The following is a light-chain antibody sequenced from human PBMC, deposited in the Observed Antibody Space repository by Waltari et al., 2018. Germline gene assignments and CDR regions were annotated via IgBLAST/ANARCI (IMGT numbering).Light chain of an antibody. CDR1: QSISRS. J-gene: IGKJ1*01. V-gene: IGKV1-39*01. Sequence: DIQMTQSPSSLSASVGDRVTITCRASQSISRSLNWYQLKPGKAPNLLIHGVSSLHSGVPARISGSGSGTDFTLTISSLQPEDFATYYWQQSNSIPRTFGQGTKVEIK. CDR2: GVS. CDR3: QQSNSIPRT.